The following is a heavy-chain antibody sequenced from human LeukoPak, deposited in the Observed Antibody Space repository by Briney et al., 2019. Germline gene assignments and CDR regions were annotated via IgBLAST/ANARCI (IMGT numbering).Heavy chain of an antibody. CDR3: ATAGGYGGPMRI. CDR1: VGSISNYY. D-gene: IGHD4-23*01. CDR2: IYYSGST. J-gene: IGHJ4*02. V-gene: IGHV4-59*01. Sequence: SETLSLTCTVSVGSISNYYWSWIRQPPGKGLEWIGYIYYSGSTNYNPSLKSRVTISVDTSKNQFSLKLSSVTAADTAMYYCATAGGYGGPMRIWGQGTLVTVSS.